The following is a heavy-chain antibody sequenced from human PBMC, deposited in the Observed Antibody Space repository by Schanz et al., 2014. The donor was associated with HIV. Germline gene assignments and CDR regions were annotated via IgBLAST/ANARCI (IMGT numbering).Heavy chain of an antibody. CDR2: IYYSGST. CDR3: ARGFSDFDYVSYYSYGMDV. V-gene: IGHV4-31*03. J-gene: IGHJ6*02. Sequence: QVQLQESGPGLVKPSQTLSLTCTVSGGSISSGGYYWSWIRQHPGKGLEWIGYIYYSGSTYYNPSLKSRVTISVDTSKNQFSLKLSSVTAADTAVYYCARGFSDFDYVSYYSYGMDVWGQGTTVIVSS. CDR1: GGSISSGGYY. D-gene: IGHD3-16*01.